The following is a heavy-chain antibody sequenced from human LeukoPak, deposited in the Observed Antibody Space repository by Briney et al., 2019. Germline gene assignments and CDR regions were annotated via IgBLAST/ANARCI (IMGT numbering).Heavy chain of an antibody. D-gene: IGHD5-18*01. V-gene: IGHV4-59*01. CDR3: ARALPTWTAMGYYFDY. J-gene: IGHJ4*02. CDR2: IYYSGST. Sequence: PSETLSLTCTVSGGSISSYYWSWIRQPPGKGLEWIGYIYYSGSTNYNPSLKSRVTISVDTSKNQFSLKLSSVTAADTAVYYCARALPTWTAMGYYFDYWGQGTLVTVSS. CDR1: GGSISSYY.